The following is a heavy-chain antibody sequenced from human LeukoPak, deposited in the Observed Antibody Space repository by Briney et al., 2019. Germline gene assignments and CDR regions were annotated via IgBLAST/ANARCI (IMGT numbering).Heavy chain of an antibody. CDR2: IYSGGST. CDR1: GFTFSSYW. Sequence: GGSLRLSCAASGFTFSSYWMSWVRQAPGKGLEWVSVIYSGGSTYYADSVKGRFTISRDNSKNTLYLQMNSLRAEDTAVYYCARVTYDFWSGYYRYFDYWGQGTLVTVSS. V-gene: IGHV3-66*02. CDR3: ARVTYDFWSGYYRYFDY. J-gene: IGHJ4*02. D-gene: IGHD3-3*01.